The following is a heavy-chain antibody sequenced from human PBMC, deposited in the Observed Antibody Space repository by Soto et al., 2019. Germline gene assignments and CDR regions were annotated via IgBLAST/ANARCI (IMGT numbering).Heavy chain of an antibody. D-gene: IGHD5-12*01. CDR2: IYYSGST. Sequence: QVQLQESGPGLVKPSETLSLTCTVSGGSISRYYWSWIRQPPGKGLQWIGYIYYSGSTNYNPSLKRRVALPVATSKLQFSLGLRSVPAAATAVYYWERGAVATMGGFDFWGQGTLVTVSS. J-gene: IGHJ4*02. CDR3: ERGAVATMGGFDF. CDR1: GGSISRYY. V-gene: IGHV4-59*01.